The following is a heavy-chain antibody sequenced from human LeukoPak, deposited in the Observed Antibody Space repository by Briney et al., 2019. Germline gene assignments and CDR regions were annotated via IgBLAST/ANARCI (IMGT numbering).Heavy chain of an antibody. CDR1: GFTFSSYS. V-gene: IGHV3-21*06. CDR3: ARDPRTMATNWFDP. D-gene: IGHD4/OR15-4a*01. CDR2: ISSSSSYI. Sequence: GGSLRLSCAASGFTFSSYSMNWVRQAPGKGLEGVSSISSSSSYIYYADSVKGRFTISRDNAKNSLYLQMNSLRVEDTAVYYCARDPRTMATNWFDPWGQGTLVTVSS. J-gene: IGHJ5*02.